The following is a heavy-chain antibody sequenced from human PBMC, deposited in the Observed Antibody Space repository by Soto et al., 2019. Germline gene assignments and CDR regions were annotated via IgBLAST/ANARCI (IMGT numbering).Heavy chain of an antibody. D-gene: IGHD6-13*01. J-gene: IGHJ6*02. CDR1: GYTFTSYY. V-gene: IGHV1-46*01. CDR3: ARRNAAAGNYYYCGMDV. Sequence: QVQLVQSGAEVKKPGASVKVSCKASGYTFTSYYMHWVRQAPGQGLEWMGIINPSGGSTSYAQKFQGRGTMTRDTSTRTVYMELSSLRSEDTAVYYWARRNAAAGNYYYCGMDVWGQGTTVTVSS. CDR2: INPSGGST.